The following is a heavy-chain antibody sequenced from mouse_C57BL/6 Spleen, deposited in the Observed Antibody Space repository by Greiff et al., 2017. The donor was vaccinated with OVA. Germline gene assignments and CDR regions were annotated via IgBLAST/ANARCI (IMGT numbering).Heavy chain of an antibody. D-gene: IGHD2-3*01. CDR2: IYPGSGST. CDR3: ARNYDGYYGWFAY. Sequence: QVQLKQPGAELVKPGASVKMSCKASGYTFTSYWITWVKQRPGQGLEWIGDIYPGSGSTNYNEKFKSKATLTVDTSSSTAYMQLSSLTSEDSAVYYCARNYDGYYGWFAYWGQGTLVTVSA. V-gene: IGHV1-55*01. CDR1: GYTFTSYW. J-gene: IGHJ3*01.